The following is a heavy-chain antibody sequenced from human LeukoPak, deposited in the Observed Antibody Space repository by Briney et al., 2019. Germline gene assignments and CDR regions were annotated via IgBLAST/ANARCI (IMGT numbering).Heavy chain of an antibody. J-gene: IGHJ5*02. CDR3: AKGIDCDYYAAGSYLEPLLS. CDR1: YTSTSYCE. V-gene: IGHV3-48*03. CDR2: ISSSGSTI. Sequence: GGSLRLSWAASYTSTSYCEMCVVRQAPGKGLEWVSYISSSGSTIYYADSVKGRFTISRDNAKNSLYLQMNSLRAEDTAGYYCAKGIDCDYYAAGSYLEPLLSWGQGTLVTVSS. D-gene: IGHD3-10*01.